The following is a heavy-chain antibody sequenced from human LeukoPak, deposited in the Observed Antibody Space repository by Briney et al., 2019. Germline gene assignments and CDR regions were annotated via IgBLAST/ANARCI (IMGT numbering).Heavy chain of an antibody. Sequence: GGSLRPSWPAARPIFSSYWMHWVRQAPGKGLGWVSRINSDGSSTIYADSVKGRFTISRDYAKHTVYLQMNSLRVDDTAMYYCAGHYGSGRYHYYYMDVWGRGTTVTVSS. V-gene: IGHV3-74*01. J-gene: IGHJ6*03. CDR1: RPIFSSYW. D-gene: IGHD3-10*01. CDR3: AGHYGSGRYHYYYMDV. CDR2: INSDGSST.